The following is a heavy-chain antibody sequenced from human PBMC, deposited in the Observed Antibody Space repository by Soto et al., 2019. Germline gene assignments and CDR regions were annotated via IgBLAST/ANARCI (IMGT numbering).Heavy chain of an antibody. J-gene: IGHJ4*02. CDR2: IYYSGGT. CDR3: AGHRKTAMVFES. CDR1: GDSRSSDY. D-gene: IGHD5-18*01. V-gene: IGHV4-59*08. Sequence: SETLSLTCTVSGDSRSSDYWSWIRQPPGKGLEWIGYIYYSGGTNYNPSLKSRVTISIDRSKRQVSLQLNSVTAADTAVYYCAGHRKTAMVFESWGQGTLVTVSS.